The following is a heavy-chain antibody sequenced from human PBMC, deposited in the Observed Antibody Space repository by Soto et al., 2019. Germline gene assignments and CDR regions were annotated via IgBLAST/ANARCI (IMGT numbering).Heavy chain of an antibody. CDR3: ATWHERQHAYDV. Sequence: PGGSVRLCCAASGLTVSGKKYVAWVRQAPGKGLEWVSALYDVDGSFYADSVKGRFTTSSDSSKTTVYLQMNGLRPDDTAVYYCATWHERQHAYDVWGQGTTVTVSS. J-gene: IGHJ3*01. CDR1: GLTVSGKKY. V-gene: IGHV3-53*01. D-gene: IGHD1-1*01. CDR2: LYDVDGS.